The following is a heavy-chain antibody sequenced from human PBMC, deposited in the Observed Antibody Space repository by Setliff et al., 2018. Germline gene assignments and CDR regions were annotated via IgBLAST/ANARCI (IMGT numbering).Heavy chain of an antibody. J-gene: IGHJ4*02. CDR2: VYYSGIA. CDR1: GGSISTYY. Sequence: PSETLSLTCTVSGGSISTYYWSWIRQPPGKGLEWIGYVYYSGIANYSPSLKSRLTISVDTSKNQFSLKLRSVTAADTAVYYCARGGTFRYFDYWGQGTPVTVSS. CDR3: ARGGTFRYFDY. D-gene: IGHD5-12*01. V-gene: IGHV4-59*01.